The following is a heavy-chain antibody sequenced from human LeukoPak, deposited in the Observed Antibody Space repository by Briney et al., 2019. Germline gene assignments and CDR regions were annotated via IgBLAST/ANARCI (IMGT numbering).Heavy chain of an antibody. Sequence: ASLKVSCKAPGYTFTGYYMHWVRQAPGQGLEWMGWIYPNTGATKYAQKFQGRVTMTRDTSISTAYMELSGLRSDDTAVYYCGTLLSNGPFDYWGQGSLVTVSS. J-gene: IGHJ4*02. V-gene: IGHV1-2*02. CDR1: GYTFTGYY. CDR2: IYPNTGAT. CDR3: GTLLSNGPFDY.